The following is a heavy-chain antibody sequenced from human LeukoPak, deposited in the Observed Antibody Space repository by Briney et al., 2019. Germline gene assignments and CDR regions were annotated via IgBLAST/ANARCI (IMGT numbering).Heavy chain of an antibody. V-gene: IGHV7-4-1*02. J-gene: IGHJ4*02. CDR3: ARGGRYFDWLPTDY. CDR1: GYTFTSYA. Sequence: GASVKVSCKASGYTFTSYAMNWVRQAPGQGPEWMGWINTNTGNPTYAQGFTGRFVFSLDTSVSTVYLQISSLKAEDTAVYYCARGGRYFDWLPTDYWGQGTLVTVSS. CDR2: INTNTGNP. D-gene: IGHD3-9*01.